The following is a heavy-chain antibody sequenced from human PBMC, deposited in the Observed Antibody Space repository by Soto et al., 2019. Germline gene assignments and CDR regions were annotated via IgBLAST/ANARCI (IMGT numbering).Heavy chain of an antibody. CDR2: IYTSGST. V-gene: IGHV4-4*07. Sequence: SETLSLTCTVSVGSISSYYWSWIRQPAGKGLEWIGRIYTSGSTNYNPSLKSRVTMSVDTSKNQFSLKLSSVTAADTAVYYCARAGFPRGVILVNWFDPSGHVTLFPVPS. D-gene: IGHD3-10*01. J-gene: IGHJ5*02. CDR1: VGSISSYY. CDR3: ARAGFPRGVILVNWFDP.